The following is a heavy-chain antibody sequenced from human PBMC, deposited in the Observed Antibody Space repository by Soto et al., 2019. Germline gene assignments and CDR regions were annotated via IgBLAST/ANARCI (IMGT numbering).Heavy chain of an antibody. V-gene: IGHV3-30*18. CDR3: TKGSEVARQELNY. CDR2: ISADGSDK. CDR1: GFTFSNFG. J-gene: IGHJ4*02. Sequence: QVQLVESGGGVVQPGRSLRLSCAASGFTFSNFGMHWGRQAPGKGLEWVAAISADGSDKYFSDSVKGRFTISRDNSKNTLFMQMNIPSVEETAVYYCTKGSEVARQELNYWGQGTLVTVSS. D-gene: IGHD3-3*01.